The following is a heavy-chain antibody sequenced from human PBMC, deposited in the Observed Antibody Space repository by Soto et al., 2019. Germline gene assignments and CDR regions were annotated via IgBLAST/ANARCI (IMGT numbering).Heavy chain of an antibody. V-gene: IGHV1-69*06. CDR1: GDSFNNDG. Sequence: QVQLVQSGAEVKKPGSSVKVSCKASGDSFNNDGVNWVRQAPGQGLEWVGGIIPHFGPAKYPQKFQGRANITADTTTNTVFMELLSITSDDTAIYYCARWALLDSHNYFALDVWGQGTSVTVSS. J-gene: IGHJ6*02. CDR2: IIPHFGPA. D-gene: IGHD3-10*01. CDR3: ARWALLDSHNYFALDV.